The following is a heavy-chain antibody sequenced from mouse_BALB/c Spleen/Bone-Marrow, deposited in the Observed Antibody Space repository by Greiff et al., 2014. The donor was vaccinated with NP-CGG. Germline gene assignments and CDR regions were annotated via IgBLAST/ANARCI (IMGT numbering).Heavy chain of an antibody. CDR1: GFDFSRYW. CDR3: GRLSYFGGVAY. CDR2: INPDSSTI. V-gene: IGHV4-1*02. J-gene: IGHJ3*01. D-gene: IGHD1-1*01. Sequence: EVQLVESGGGLVQPGGSLKLSCAASGFDFSRYWMSWVRQAPGKGLEWIGEINPDSSTINYTPSRKDKFIISRDNAKNTLYLQMSKGMSEDTALFYCGRLSYFGGVAYWGQGTLVTCSA.